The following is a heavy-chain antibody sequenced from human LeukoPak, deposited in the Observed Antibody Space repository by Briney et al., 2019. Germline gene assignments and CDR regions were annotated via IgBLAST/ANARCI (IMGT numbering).Heavy chain of an antibody. CDR3: AGAWTYNDY. CDR2: ISGNSNNK. D-gene: IGHD5-24*01. Sequence: GGSLRLSCAASGFTFSTYAMNWVRQAPGKGLEWVSAISGNSNNKYYADSVKGRFTISRDNPKNSLYLQMNSLRAEDTAVYYFAGAWTYNDYWGQGHLVTVSA. CDR1: GFTFSTYA. V-gene: IGHV3-21*04. J-gene: IGHJ4*02.